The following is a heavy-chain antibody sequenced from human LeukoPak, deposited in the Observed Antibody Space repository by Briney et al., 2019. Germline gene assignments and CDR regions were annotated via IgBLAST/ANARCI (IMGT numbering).Heavy chain of an antibody. D-gene: IGHD5-24*01. CDR2: INPNSGGT. V-gene: IGHV1-2*02. Sequence: ASVQVSCKASGYTFTGYYMHWVRQAPGQGLEWMGWINPNSGGTNYAQKLQGRVTMTTDTSTSTAYMELRSLRSDDTAVYYCASSSGDGYSPPYYFDYWGQGTLVTVSS. J-gene: IGHJ4*02. CDR3: ASSSGDGYSPPYYFDY. CDR1: GYTFTGYY.